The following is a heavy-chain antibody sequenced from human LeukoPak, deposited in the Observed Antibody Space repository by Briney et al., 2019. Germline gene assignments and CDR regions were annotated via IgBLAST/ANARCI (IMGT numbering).Heavy chain of an antibody. CDR2: INPSGGST. V-gene: IGHV1-46*01. CDR3: ARDPTVTHPTWSFDY. Sequence: ASVKVSCKASGYTFTSYYMHWVRQAPGQGLERMGIINPSGGSTSYAQKFQGRVTMTRDTSTSTVYMELSSLRSEDTAVYYCARDPTVTHPTWSFDYWGQGTLVTVSS. CDR1: GYTFTSYY. D-gene: IGHD4-17*01. J-gene: IGHJ4*02.